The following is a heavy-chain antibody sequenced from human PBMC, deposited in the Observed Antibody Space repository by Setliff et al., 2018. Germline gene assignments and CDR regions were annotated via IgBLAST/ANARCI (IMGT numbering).Heavy chain of an antibody. CDR1: GFTFSSYA. J-gene: IGHJ4*02. V-gene: IGHV3-23*01. Sequence: GGSLRLSCAASGFTFSSYAMSWVRQAPGKGLEWVSAISGSGGSTYYADSVKGRFTISRDNSKNTLYLQMNSLRADDTAVYYCAKPNVRIQQWYNFDYWGQGTLVTVSS. CDR2: ISGSGGST. D-gene: IGHD5-18*01. CDR3: AKPNVRIQQWYNFDY.